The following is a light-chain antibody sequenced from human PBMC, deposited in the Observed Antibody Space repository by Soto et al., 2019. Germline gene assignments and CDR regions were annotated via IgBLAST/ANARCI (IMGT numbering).Light chain of an antibody. CDR3: ATWDSSLSAGV. J-gene: IGLJ2*01. CDR2: DND. V-gene: IGLV1-51*01. Sequence: QSVLTQPPSVSAAPGQKVTISCSGSSSNIGNNYVSWYQQLPGTAPKLLIYDNDKRPSGIPDRFSGSKSGTSATLGATGLQTGDEADYYCATWDSSLSAGVFGGGTKVTVL. CDR1: SSNIGNNY.